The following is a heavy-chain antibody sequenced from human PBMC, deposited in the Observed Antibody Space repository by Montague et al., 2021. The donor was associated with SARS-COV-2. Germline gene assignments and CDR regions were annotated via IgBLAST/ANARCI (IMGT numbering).Heavy chain of an antibody. J-gene: IGHJ6*02. CDR2: ISHGGGT. V-gene: IGHV4-34*01. D-gene: IGHD2-15*01. CDR3: ASHCGGGRCYFGMDV. Sequence: SETLSLTCDVYGGSFSSYWSWIRQPPGRGLEWVGQISHGGGTNYNPSLKSRVTISVDTSKSQVSLKLSSVTAADTAVYYCASHCGGGRCYFGMDVWGQRTTVTVSS. CDR1: GGSFSSY.